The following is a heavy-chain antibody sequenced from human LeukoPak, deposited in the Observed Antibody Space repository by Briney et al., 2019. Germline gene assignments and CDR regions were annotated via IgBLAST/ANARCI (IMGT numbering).Heavy chain of an antibody. Sequence: ASVKVSCKASGGTFSSYAISWVRQAPGQGLEWMGGIIPIFGTANYAQKFQGRVTITADESTSTVYMELSSLRSEDTAVYYCAIDSSGYYGRYAFDIWGQGTMVTVSS. CDR3: AIDSSGYYGRYAFDI. D-gene: IGHD3-22*01. CDR2: IIPIFGTA. V-gene: IGHV1-69*13. CDR1: GGTFSSYA. J-gene: IGHJ3*02.